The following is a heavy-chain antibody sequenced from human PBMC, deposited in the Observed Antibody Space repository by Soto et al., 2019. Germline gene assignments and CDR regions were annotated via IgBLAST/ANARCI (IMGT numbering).Heavy chain of an antibody. J-gene: IGHJ5*02. V-gene: IGHV4-4*02. D-gene: IGHD2-2*01. CDR3: ARALWGPAGHINWFDP. CDR2: MFHSGST. Sequence: PSETLSLTCVVSGASISDSHWWTWVRQPPGKGLEWIGEMFHSGSTNYNPTLKSRVTISIDKSRDQFSLNLNSVTAADTAVYYCARALWGPAGHINWFDPWGQGTLVTVSS. CDR1: GASISDSHW.